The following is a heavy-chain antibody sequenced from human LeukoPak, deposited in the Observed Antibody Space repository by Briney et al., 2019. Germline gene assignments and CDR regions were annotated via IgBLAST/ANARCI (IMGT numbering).Heavy chain of an antibody. V-gene: IGHV1-46*01. Sequence: ASVKVSCKASGYTFTSYNMHWVRQASGQGLECMGIIKPSDGSTTYAQNFQGRVSMTRDTSTSTVYMEVSSLRSDDTAVYYCARGGVGPAAGPLHFDYWGQGTLVTVSS. D-gene: IGHD6-13*01. CDR1: GYTFTSYN. CDR3: ARGGVGPAAGPLHFDY. CDR2: IKPSDGST. J-gene: IGHJ4*02.